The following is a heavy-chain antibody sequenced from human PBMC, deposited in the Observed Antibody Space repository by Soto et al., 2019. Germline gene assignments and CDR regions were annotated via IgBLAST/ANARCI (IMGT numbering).Heavy chain of an antibody. D-gene: IGHD3-3*01. J-gene: IGHJ4*02. CDR2: IIPIFGTA. V-gene: IGHV1-69*13. CDR3: ASFLEDKTIDY. Sequence: ASVKVSCKASGGTFSSYAISWVRQAPGQGLEWMGGIIPIFGTANYAQKFQGRVTITADESTSTAYMELSSLRSEDTAVYYCASFLEDKTIDYWGQGTLVTVSS. CDR1: GGTFSSYA.